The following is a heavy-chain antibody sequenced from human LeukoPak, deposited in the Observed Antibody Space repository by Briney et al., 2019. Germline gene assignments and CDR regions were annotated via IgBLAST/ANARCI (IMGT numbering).Heavy chain of an antibody. V-gene: IGHV3-21*01. D-gene: IGHD4-4*01. J-gene: IGHJ4*02. CDR1: GFTFSSYS. CDR3: ARVGDGYNHYHLDY. CDR2: ISSSSSYI. Sequence: GGSLRLSCAASGFTFSSYSMNWVRQAPGKGLEWVSSISSSSSYIYYADSVKGRFTISRDNAKNSLYLQMNSLRAEDTAVYYCARVGDGYNHYHLDYWGQGTLVTVSS.